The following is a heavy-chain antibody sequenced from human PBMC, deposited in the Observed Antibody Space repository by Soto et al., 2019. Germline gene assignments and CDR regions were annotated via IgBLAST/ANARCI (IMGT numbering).Heavy chain of an antibody. CDR2: IYYSGST. D-gene: IGHD3-22*01. J-gene: IGHJ4*02. CDR1: GGSISSSSYY. V-gene: IGHV4-39*01. CDR3: ARRGGDSSGYYCDY. Sequence: SETLSLTCTVSGGSISSSSYYWGWIRQPPGKGLEWIGSIYYSGSTYYNPSLKSRITISVNTSKNQFSLKLSSVTAADTAVYYCARRGGDSSGYYCDYWGQGTLVTVSS.